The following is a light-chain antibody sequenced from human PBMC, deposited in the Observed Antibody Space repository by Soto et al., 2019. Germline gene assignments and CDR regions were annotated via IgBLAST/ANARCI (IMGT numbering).Light chain of an antibody. CDR2: EVN. Sequence: QSVLAQPSSVSGSPGQSITISCTGTSTDVGGYNYVSWYQHHPGKGPKLIIYEVNNRPSGVSDRFSGSKSGNKASLTISNLEAEDESEYYCGSYTSTDTTFVFGTG. J-gene: IGLJ1*01. CDR1: STDVGGYNY. CDR3: GSYTSTDTTFV. V-gene: IGLV2-14*01.